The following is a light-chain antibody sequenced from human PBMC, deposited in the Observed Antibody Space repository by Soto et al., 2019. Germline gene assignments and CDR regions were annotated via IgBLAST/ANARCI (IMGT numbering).Light chain of an antibody. CDR1: SSDICVYND. V-gene: IGLV2-14*01. CDR2: ELT. CDR3: SSSTSSSTLV. J-gene: IGLJ3*02. Sequence: QSAPTQPASVSGSLGQSITISCTGSSSDICVYNDVSGYQQHPGKAPKLMIYELTNRPSGGSNRFSGSKTGNTASLTISGLQAEDEAEYHCSSSTSSSTLVFGGRTKVTVL.